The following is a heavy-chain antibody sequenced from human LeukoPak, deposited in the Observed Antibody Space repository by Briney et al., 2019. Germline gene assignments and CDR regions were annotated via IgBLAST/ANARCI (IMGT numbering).Heavy chain of an antibody. CDR1: GFTVSSNH. CDR2: IYSGGST. CDR3: ARVIVTGYYDAFDI. D-gene: IGHD3-9*01. J-gene: IGHJ3*02. Sequence: GGSLRLSCAASGFTVSSNHMSWVRQAPGKGLEWVSVIYSGGSTYYADSVKGRFTISRDNSKNTLYLQMNSLRAEDTAVYYCARVIVTGYYDAFDIWGQGTTVTVSS. V-gene: IGHV3-53*01.